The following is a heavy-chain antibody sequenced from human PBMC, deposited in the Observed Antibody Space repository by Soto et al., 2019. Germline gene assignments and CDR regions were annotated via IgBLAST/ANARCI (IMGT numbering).Heavy chain of an antibody. Sequence: GGSLRLSCAASGFTFSSYGMHWVRQAPGKGLEWVAVIWYDGSNKYYADSVKGRFTISRDNSKNTLYLQMNSLRAEDTAVYYCARDLYSSSPPYYGMDVWGQGTTVTVSS. V-gene: IGHV3-33*01. CDR1: GFTFSSYG. CDR2: IWYDGSNK. D-gene: IGHD6-6*01. CDR3: ARDLYSSSPPYYGMDV. J-gene: IGHJ6*02.